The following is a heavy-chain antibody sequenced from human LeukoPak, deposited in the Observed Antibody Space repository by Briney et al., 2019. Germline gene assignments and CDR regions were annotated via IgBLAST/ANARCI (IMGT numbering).Heavy chain of an antibody. Sequence: PGGSLRLSCAASGFTFSSYWMSWVRQAPGKGLEWVANIKQDGSEKYYVDSVKGRFTISRDNAKNSLYLQMNSLRAEDTAVYYCASWVLDGSGRSYYYYYYYMDVWGKGTTVTISS. CDR2: IKQDGSEK. V-gene: IGHV3-7*01. J-gene: IGHJ6*03. CDR1: GFTFSSYW. D-gene: IGHD3-10*01. CDR3: ASWVLDGSGRSYYYYYYYMDV.